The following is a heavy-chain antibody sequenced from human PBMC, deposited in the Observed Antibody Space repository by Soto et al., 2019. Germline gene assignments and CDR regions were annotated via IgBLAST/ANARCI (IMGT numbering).Heavy chain of an antibody. CDR2: ISGNGGST. CDR1: GFTLSNYA. Sequence: GGSLRLSCAASGFTLSNYAMSWVRQAPGKGLEWVSTISGNGGSTYYADSVKGRFTISRENSKNMLFLQINSLRDDDSAVYYCAKRPASIITFDYWGQGTPVTVSS. V-gene: IGHV3-23*01. J-gene: IGHJ4*02. CDR3: AKRPASIITFDY. D-gene: IGHD2-2*01.